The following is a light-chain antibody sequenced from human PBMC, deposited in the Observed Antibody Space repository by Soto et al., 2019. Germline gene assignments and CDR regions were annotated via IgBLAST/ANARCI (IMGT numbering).Light chain of an antibody. CDR1: SSDIGTYNY. CDR3: SSSAGIYHYLV. V-gene: IGLV2-14*01. Sequence: QSALTQPASVSGSPGQSITISCTGTSSDIGTYNYVSWYQQYPGKAPKLLIYEVTNRPSGVSNRFSGSKSGYTASLTVSGLQTEDEAFYYCSSSAGIYHYLVFGGGTKLTVL. J-gene: IGLJ3*02. CDR2: EVT.